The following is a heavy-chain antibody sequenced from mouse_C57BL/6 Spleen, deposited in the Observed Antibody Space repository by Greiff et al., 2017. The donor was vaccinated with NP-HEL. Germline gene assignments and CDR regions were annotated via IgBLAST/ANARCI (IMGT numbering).Heavy chain of an antibody. CDR1: GFTFSSYA. D-gene: IGHD1-1*01. Sequence: EVQGVESGEGLVKPGGSLKLSCAASGFTFSSYAMSWVRQTPEKRLEWVAYISSGGDYTYYVDTVKGRFTISRDNARNTLYLQMSSLKSEDTAMYYCTREENYYGSSYGAYWGQGTLVTVSA. CDR2: ISSGGDYT. V-gene: IGHV5-9-1*02. J-gene: IGHJ3*01. CDR3: TREENYYGSSYGAY.